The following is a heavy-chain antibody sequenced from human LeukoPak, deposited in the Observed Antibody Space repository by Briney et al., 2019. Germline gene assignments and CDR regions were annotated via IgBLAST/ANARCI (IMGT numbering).Heavy chain of an antibody. V-gene: IGHV4-4*02. J-gene: IGHJ4*02. CDR2: IHHSGST. CDR3: ARHRSKWLQSSFDY. Sequence: SETLSLTCAVSGGSISTNNWWTWVRQPPGKGLEWIGEIHHSGSTDYNPSLKSRVTISPDKSKNQFSLTLTSVTAADTAVYYCARHRSKWLQSSFDYWGQGTLVTVSS. D-gene: IGHD5-24*01. CDR1: GGSISTNNW.